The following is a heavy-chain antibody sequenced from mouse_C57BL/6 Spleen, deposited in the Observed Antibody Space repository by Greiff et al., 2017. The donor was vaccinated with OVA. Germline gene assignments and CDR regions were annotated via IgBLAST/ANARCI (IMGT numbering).Heavy chain of an antibody. Sequence: VQLQQSGPGLVKPSQSLSLTCSVTGYSITSGYYWNWIRQFPGNKLEWMGYISYDGSNNYNPSLKNRISITRDTSKNQFFLKLNSVTTEDTATYYCARAGGDDGRLAYWGQGTLVTVSA. CDR2: ISYDGSN. CDR1: GYSITSGYY. D-gene: IGHD2-2*01. J-gene: IGHJ3*01. V-gene: IGHV3-6*01. CDR3: ARAGGDDGRLAY.